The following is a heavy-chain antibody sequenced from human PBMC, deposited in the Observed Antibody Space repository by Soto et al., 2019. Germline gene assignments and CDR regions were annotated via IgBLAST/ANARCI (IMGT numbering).Heavy chain of an antibody. CDR1: GFTVSSTY. J-gene: IGHJ4*02. V-gene: IGHV3-53*01. Sequence: GGSLRPSFAASGFTVSSTYLTWVRQAPGKGLEWVAILYTGTDTVYADSVKGRFTLSRDSSKNTSYLQMNSLRAEDTAMYFCARSRDTRTDAGRYLDYWGQGTLVTVSS. CDR2: LYTGTDT. D-gene: IGHD6-19*01. CDR3: ARSRDTRTDAGRYLDY.